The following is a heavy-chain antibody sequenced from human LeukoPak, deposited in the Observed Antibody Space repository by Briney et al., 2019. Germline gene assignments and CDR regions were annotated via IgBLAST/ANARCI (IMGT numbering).Heavy chain of an antibody. J-gene: IGHJ3*02. CDR2: INAGNGNT. CDR1: GYTFTSYA. CDR3: ARAGRWLVDDAFDI. V-gene: IGHV1-3*01. D-gene: IGHD6-19*01. Sequence: ASVKVSCKASGYTFTSYAMHWVRQAPGQRLEWMGWINAGNGNTKYSQKFQGRVTITRDTSASTAYMELSSLRSEDTAVYYCARAGRWLVDDAFDIWGQGTMVTVSS.